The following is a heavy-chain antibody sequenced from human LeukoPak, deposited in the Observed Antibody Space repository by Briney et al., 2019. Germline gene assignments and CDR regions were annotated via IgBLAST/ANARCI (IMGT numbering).Heavy chain of an antibody. Sequence: SETLSLTCDVSGYSIRSGSYWGWIRQPPGKGLEWIGCMFHSGDTYHNPSLKSRVTISADTSKNQFSLKLTSVTAADTAVYYCAKVGAYGDYARHDYWGQGTLVTVSS. CDR2: MFHSGDT. V-gene: IGHV4-38-2*01. CDR3: AKVGAYGDYARHDY. D-gene: IGHD4-17*01. CDR1: GYSIRSGSY. J-gene: IGHJ4*02.